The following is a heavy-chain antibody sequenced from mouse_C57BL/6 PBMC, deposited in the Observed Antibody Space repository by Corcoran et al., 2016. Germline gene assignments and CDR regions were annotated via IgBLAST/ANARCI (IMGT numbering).Heavy chain of an antibody. CDR3: ARVRSATDY. D-gene: IGHD1-3*01. J-gene: IGHJ2*01. CDR2: INTYSGVP. CDR1: GYTFTTYG. V-gene: IGHV9-3*01. Sequence: QIQLVQSGPELKKPGETVKISCKASGYTFTTYGMSWVKQAPGKGLKWMGWINTYSGVPTYADDFKGRFAFSLETSASTAYLQINNLKNEYTATYFCARVRSATDYWGQGTTLTVSS.